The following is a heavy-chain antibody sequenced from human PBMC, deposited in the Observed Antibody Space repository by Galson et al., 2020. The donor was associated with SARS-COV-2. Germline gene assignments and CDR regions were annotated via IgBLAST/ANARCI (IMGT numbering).Heavy chain of an antibody. CDR3: ARDNSGTYGKFDP. V-gene: IGHV4-59*01. CDR2: IYYSGST. CDR1: GGSISSYY. D-gene: IGHD1-20*01. Sequence: SETLSLTCTVSGGSISSYYWSWIRQPPGKGLEWIGYIYYSGSTYYNPSLKSRVTISLDTSKNQFSLKLSSVTAADTAVYYCARDNSGTYGKFDPGGQGTLVTVS. J-gene: IGHJ5*02.